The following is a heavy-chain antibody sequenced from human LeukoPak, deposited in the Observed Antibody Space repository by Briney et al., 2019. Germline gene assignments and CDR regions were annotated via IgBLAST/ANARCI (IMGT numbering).Heavy chain of an antibody. D-gene: IGHD3-10*01. J-gene: IGHJ5*02. V-gene: IGHV4-59*12. CDR1: GGSISSYY. CDR3: ARGRSIRGPSHNWFDP. Sequence: PSETLSLTCTVSGGSISSYYWSWIRQPPGKGLEWIGYIYYSGSTNYNPSLKSRVTISVDTSKNQFSLKLSSVTAADTAVYYCARGRSIRGPSHNWFDPWGQGTLVTVSS. CDR2: IYYSGST.